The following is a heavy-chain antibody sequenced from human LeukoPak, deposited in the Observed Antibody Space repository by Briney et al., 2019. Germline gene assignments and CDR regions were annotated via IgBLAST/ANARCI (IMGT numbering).Heavy chain of an antibody. CDR1: GYTFTSYG. Sequence: ASVKVSCKASGYTFTSYGISWVRQAPGQGLEWMGWISAYNGNTNYAQKLQGRVTMTTDTSTSTAYMELRSLRSDDTAVYYCARNYDILTNYYYYMDVWGKGTTVTVSS. V-gene: IGHV1-18*01. CDR3: ARNYDILTNYYYYMDV. CDR2: ISAYNGNT. J-gene: IGHJ6*03. D-gene: IGHD3-9*01.